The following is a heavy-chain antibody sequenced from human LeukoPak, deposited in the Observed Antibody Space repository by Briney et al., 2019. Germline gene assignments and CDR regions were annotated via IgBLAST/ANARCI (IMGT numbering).Heavy chain of an antibody. CDR1: GGSISSSNW. Sequence: KPSETLSLTCAVSGGSISSSNWWSWVRQPPGKGLEWIGEIYHSGSTNYNPSLKSRGTISVDKSKNQFSLKLSSVTAADTAVYYCARRAPGYYDFWSGYYTQYDYWGQGTLVTVSS. D-gene: IGHD3-3*01. V-gene: IGHV4-4*02. CDR2: IYHSGST. CDR3: ARRAPGYYDFWSGYYTQYDY. J-gene: IGHJ4*02.